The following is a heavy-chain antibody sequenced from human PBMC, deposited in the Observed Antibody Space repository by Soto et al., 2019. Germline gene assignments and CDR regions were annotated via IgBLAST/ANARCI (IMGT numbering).Heavy chain of an antibody. CDR1: GGTFSSYA. CDR2: IIPIFGTA. V-gene: IGHV1-69*01. J-gene: IGHJ6*02. CDR3: ARDDARNRNYVLRYYYYYGMDV. D-gene: IGHD1-7*01. Sequence: QVQLVQSGAEVKKPGSSVKVSCKASGGTFSSYAISWVRQAPGQGLEWMGGIIPIFGTANYAQKFQGRVTITADESTSTAYMELSSLRSEDTAVYYCARDDARNRNYVLRYYYYYGMDVWGQGTTVTVSS.